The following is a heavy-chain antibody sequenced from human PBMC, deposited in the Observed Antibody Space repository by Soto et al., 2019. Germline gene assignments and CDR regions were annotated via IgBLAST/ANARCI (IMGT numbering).Heavy chain of an antibody. Sequence: QVQLVESGGGVVQPGRSLRLSCAASGFTFCSYGMHWVRQAPGKGLEWVAVISYDGSNKYYADSVKGRFTISRDNSKNTLYLQMNSLRAEDTAVYYCAKEGRRYCSSTSCTYFDYWGQGTLVTVSS. V-gene: IGHV3-30*18. CDR3: AKEGRRYCSSTSCTYFDY. CDR1: GFTFCSYG. J-gene: IGHJ4*02. CDR2: ISYDGSNK. D-gene: IGHD2-2*01.